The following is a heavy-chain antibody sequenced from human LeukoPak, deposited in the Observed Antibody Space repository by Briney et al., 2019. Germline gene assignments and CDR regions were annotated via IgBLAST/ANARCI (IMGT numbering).Heavy chain of an antibody. D-gene: IGHD3-16*01. CDR1: GFTFSNAW. V-gene: IGHV3-48*02. CDR2: IWTVNGVT. CDR3: VRDFNWAFDS. J-gene: IGHJ4*02. Sequence: PGGSLRLSCAASGFTFSNAWMSWVRQAPGKGLEWVSHIWTVNGVTHYADSVRGRFTIARDSAKNSLNLQMSSLRDEDTAVYYCVRDFNWAFDSWGQGALVTVSS.